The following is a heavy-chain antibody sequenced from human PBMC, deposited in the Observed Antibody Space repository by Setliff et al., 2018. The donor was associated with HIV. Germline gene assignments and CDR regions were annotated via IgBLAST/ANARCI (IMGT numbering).Heavy chain of an antibody. CDR1: GGSIGNYY. CDR3: ARGFTNYDIMTGYPRAPYYYYYMDV. Sequence: SLTCTVSGGSIGNYYWSWIRQPAGKGLEWIGRIYTSGSTNYNPSLKRRVTMSVDTSKNHFSLKLRSVTAADTAVYYCARGFTNYDIMTGYPRAPYYYYYMDVWGKGTTVTVSS. V-gene: IGHV4-4*07. J-gene: IGHJ6*03. CDR2: IYTSGST. D-gene: IGHD3-9*01.